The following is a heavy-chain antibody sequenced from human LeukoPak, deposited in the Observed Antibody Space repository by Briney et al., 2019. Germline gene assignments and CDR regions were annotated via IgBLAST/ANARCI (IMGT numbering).Heavy chain of an antibody. CDR2: ISSSSSYI. D-gene: IGHD2-15*01. CDR1: GFTFSSYS. CDR3: ARACCSGGNCYACIEY. Sequence: GGSLRLSCAASGFTFSSYSMNWVRQAPGKGLEWVSYISSSSSYIYYADSVKGRFTISRDNAKNSLYLQMNSLRAEDTAVYYCARACCSGGNCYACIEYWGEGTLVTVSS. J-gene: IGHJ4*02. V-gene: IGHV3-21*01.